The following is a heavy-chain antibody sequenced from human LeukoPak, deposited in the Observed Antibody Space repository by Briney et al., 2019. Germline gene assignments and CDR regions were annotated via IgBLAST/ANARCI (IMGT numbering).Heavy chain of an antibody. CDR1: GFTFSNYW. CDR2: IKQAGSEK. D-gene: IGHD1-26*01. CDR3: ARQRGSYSFDY. Sequence: GGSLRLSCAASGFTFSNYWMSWVRQAPGKGLEWVANIKQAGSEKYYVDSVKGRFTISRDNTKNSLYLQMNSLRAEDTAVYYCARQRGSYSFDYWGHGTLVTVCS. J-gene: IGHJ4*01. V-gene: IGHV3-7*01.